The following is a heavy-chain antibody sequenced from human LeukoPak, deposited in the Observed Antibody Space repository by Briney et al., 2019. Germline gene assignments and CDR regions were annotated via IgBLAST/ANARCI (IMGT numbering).Heavy chain of an antibody. Sequence: SETLSLTCTDSDDSISNYYWSWIRQPPGKGLEWIGYIYYSGSTTYNPSLKSRVTMSVDTSKNQFSLKLRSVTAADTALYYCARIYNSSQWLAPGDYWGQGTLVTVSS. CDR1: DDSISNYY. V-gene: IGHV4-59*01. J-gene: IGHJ4*02. CDR3: ARIYNSSQWLAPGDY. CDR2: IYYSGST. D-gene: IGHD6-19*01.